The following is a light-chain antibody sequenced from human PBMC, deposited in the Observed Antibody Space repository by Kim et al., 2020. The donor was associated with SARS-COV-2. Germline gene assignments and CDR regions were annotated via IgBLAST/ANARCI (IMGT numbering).Light chain of an antibody. CDR1: QSVSSSY. V-gene: IGKV3-20*01. J-gene: IGKJ2*01. CDR2: GAS. CDR3: QQYGSSPYT. Sequence: LSPGERATRSCRASQSVSSSYLAWYQQKPGQAPRLLIYGASSRATGIPDRFSGSGSGTDFTLTISRLEPEDFAVYDCQQYGSSPYTFGQGTKLEI.